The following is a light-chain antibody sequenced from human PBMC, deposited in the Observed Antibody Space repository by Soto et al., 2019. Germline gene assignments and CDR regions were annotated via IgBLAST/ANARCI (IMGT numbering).Light chain of an antibody. CDR2: DAS. V-gene: IGKV1-33*01. J-gene: IGKJ5*01. CDR1: QSITTW. Sequence: DIQMTPSPSTVCAYVRDSVTITCRASQSITTWLAWYQQKPGKAPKLLIYDASNLETGVPSRFSGSGSGTDFTFTISSLQPEDIATYYCQQYDNLPPITFGQGTRPEVK. CDR3: QQYDNLPPIT.